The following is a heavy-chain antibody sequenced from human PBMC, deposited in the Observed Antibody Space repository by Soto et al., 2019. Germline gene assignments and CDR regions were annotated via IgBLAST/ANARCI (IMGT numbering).Heavy chain of an antibody. CDR3: ARRTIFGVAPMDV. Sequence: PGGSLRLSCAASGLTVSSNYMSWVRQAPGKGLEWVSVIYSGGSTYYADSVKGRFTISRHNSKNTLYLQMNSLRAEDTAVYYCARRTIFGVAPMDVWGKGTTVTVSS. J-gene: IGHJ6*03. V-gene: IGHV3-53*04. D-gene: IGHD3-3*01. CDR2: IYSGGST. CDR1: GLTVSSNY.